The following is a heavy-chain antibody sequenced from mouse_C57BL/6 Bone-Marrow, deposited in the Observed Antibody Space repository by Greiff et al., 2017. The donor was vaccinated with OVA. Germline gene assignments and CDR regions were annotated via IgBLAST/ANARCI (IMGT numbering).Heavy chain of an antibody. V-gene: IGHV5-4*03. D-gene: IGHD4-1*01. CDR1: GFTFSSYA. Sequence: EVKLVESGGGLVKPGGSLKLSCAASGFTFSSYAMSWVRQTPEKRLEWVATISDGGSYTYYPDNVKGRFTISRDNAKNNLYLQMSHLKSEDTAMYYCARLTGTNIWGTGTTVTVSS. CDR2: ISDGGSYT. CDR3: ARLTGTNI. J-gene: IGHJ1*03.